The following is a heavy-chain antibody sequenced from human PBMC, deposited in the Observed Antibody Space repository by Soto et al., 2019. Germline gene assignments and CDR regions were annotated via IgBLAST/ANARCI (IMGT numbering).Heavy chain of an antibody. J-gene: IGHJ6*03. CDR3: ARGRNLNNEPWYYFYMDV. V-gene: IGHV3-23*01. CDR1: GFTFSIYA. CDR2: ISTSGGNT. D-gene: IGHD1-1*01. Sequence: PWGSLRLSCAASGFTFSIYAMSWVRQAPGKGLEWVSAISTSGGNTYYADSVKGRFTISRDNSKSTLYLQMNSLRAEDTAIYYCARGRNLNNEPWYYFYMDVWGKGNTVTVSS.